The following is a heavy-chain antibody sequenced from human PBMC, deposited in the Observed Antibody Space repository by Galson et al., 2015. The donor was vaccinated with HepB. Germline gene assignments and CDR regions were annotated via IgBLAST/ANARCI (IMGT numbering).Heavy chain of an antibody. CDR1: GFTFSDST. J-gene: IGHJ4*02. V-gene: IGHV3-73*01. CDR2: IRSKADSYAT. Sequence: SLRLSCAASGFTFSDSTMHRVRQASGKGLEWVGHIRSKADSYATAYAASLKGRFTISRDDSKNTAYLQMNSLKTEDTALYYCTRHLDTIDFWGQGTLVTVSS. D-gene: IGHD5-18*01. CDR3: TRHLDTIDF.